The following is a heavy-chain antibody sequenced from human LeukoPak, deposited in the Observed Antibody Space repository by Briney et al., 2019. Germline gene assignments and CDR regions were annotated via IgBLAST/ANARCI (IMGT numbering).Heavy chain of an antibody. CDR2: IYTSGST. D-gene: IGHD3-3*01. CDR1: GGSISSYY. V-gene: IGHV4-4*07. J-gene: IGHJ3*02. CDR3: ASFGVGSDAFDI. Sequence: PSETLSLTCTVSGGSISSYYWSWIRQPPGKGLEWIGRIYTSGSTNYNPSLKSRVTMSVDTSKNQFSLKLSSVTAADTAVNYCASFGVGSDAFDIWGQGTMVTVSS.